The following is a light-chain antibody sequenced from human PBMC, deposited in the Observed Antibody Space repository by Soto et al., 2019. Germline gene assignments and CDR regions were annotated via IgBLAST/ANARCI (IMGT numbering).Light chain of an antibody. CDR2: EVS. J-gene: IGLJ1*01. CDR3: SSYTSSSTRV. Sequence: QSVLTQPASVSRAPGQSITISWTGTRRDVGAYDYVSWYQQHPDKAPKLMIYEVSNRPSGVSNRFSGSKSVNTATLTISGLQADDEADYYCSSYTSSSTRVFGTGTKVTVL. CDR1: RRDVGAYDY. V-gene: IGLV2-14*03.